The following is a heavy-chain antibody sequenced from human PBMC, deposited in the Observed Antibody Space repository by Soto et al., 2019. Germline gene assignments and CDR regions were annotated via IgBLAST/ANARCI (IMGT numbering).Heavy chain of an antibody. CDR2: ISSSSSYI. CDR3: ARDTAMVKGYWYFDL. Sequence: EVQLVESGGGLVKPGGSLRLSCAASGFTFSSYSMNWVRQAPGKGLEWVSSISSSSSYIYYADSVKGRFTISRDNAKNSRYLQMNSLRAEDTAVYYCARDTAMVKGYWYFDLWGRGTLVTVSS. J-gene: IGHJ2*01. D-gene: IGHD5-18*01. V-gene: IGHV3-21*01. CDR1: GFTFSSYS.